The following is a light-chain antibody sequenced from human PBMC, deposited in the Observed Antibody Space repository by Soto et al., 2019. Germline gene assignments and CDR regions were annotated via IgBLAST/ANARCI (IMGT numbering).Light chain of an antibody. CDR2: DAS. CDR1: QTVNNN. Sequence: EIVMTQSPATLSVSPGERATLSCXASQTVNNNLAWYQQKPGQAPRLLIYDASTRATGVPARFSGSGSGTEFTLTISSLQSEDFAVYYCQQFNNWPPLTFGGGTKVEIK. J-gene: IGKJ4*01. V-gene: IGKV3-15*01. CDR3: QQFNNWPPLT.